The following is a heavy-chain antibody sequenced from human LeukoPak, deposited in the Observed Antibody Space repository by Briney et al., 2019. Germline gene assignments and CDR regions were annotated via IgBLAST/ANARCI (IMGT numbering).Heavy chain of an antibody. J-gene: IGHJ4*02. D-gene: IGHD1-26*01. CDR2: ICRSGEYI. V-gene: IGHV3-21*01. Sequence: GGSLRLSCAASGFTFSSYTMTWVRQAPGRGLEWVSSICRSGEYIFYADSVRGRFTISRDNAKNSLYLQMTSLRAEDTAVYYCAKDRLVGGSDRHPLDYRGQGTLVTVSS. CDR1: GFTFSSYT. CDR3: AKDRLVGGSDRHPLDY.